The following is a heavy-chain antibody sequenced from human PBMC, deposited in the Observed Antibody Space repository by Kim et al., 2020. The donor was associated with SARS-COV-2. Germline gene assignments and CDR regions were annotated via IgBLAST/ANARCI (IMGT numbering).Heavy chain of an antibody. Sequence: YADSVKGRFTISRDNSKNTLYLQMNSLRAEDTAVYYCARDGGGSYGAFDIWGQGTMVTVSS. D-gene: IGHD1-26*01. J-gene: IGHJ3*02. V-gene: IGHV3-30*01. CDR3: ARDGGGSYGAFDI.